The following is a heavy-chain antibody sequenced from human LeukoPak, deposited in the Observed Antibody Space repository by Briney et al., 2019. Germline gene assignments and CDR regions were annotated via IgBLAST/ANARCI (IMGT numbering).Heavy chain of an antibody. J-gene: IGHJ4*02. V-gene: IGHV4-39*07. CDR2: IFHNGNA. Sequence: SETLSLTCSVSGGSISTSNYYWVWIRQSPEKGLEWIGSIFHNGNAFYSPSLQSQVTMSLDTSKSQFYLRLTSVTAADTALYYCAKTKLDWLLFDFWGQGILVTVSS. CDR1: GGSISTSNYY. D-gene: IGHD3-9*01. CDR3: AKTKLDWLLFDF.